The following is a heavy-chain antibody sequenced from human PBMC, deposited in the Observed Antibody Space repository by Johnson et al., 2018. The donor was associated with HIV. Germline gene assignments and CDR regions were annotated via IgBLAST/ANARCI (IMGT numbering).Heavy chain of an antibody. D-gene: IGHD2-2*01. CDR3: ARGDIVVVPAATRAQDAFDI. Sequence: QMLLVESGGGVVQPGGSLRLSCAASGFTFSSYGMHWVRQAPGKGLEWVAFIRYDGSNKYYVDSVKGRFTISRDNAKNSLYLQMNSLRAEDTAVYYWARGDIVVVPAATRAQDAFDIWGQGTMVTVSS. CDR1: GFTFSSYG. V-gene: IGHV3-30*02. CDR2: IRYDGSNK. J-gene: IGHJ3*02.